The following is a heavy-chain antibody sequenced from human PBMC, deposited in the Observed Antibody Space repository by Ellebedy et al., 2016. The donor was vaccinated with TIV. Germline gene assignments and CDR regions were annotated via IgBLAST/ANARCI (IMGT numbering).Heavy chain of an antibody. CDR2: INHSGST. V-gene: IGHV4-34*01. Sequence: SETLSLXCAVYGGSFSGYYWSWIRQPPGKGLEWIGEINHSGSTNYNPSLKSRVTISVDTSKNQFSLKLSSVTAADTAVYYCARGRGSGGSTVYYYYYYGMDVWGQGTTVTVSS. D-gene: IGHD2-15*01. J-gene: IGHJ6*02. CDR1: GGSFSGYY. CDR3: ARGRGSGGSTVYYYYYYGMDV.